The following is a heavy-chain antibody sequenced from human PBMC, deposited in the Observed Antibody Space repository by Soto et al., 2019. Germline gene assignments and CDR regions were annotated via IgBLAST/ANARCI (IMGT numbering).Heavy chain of an antibody. CDR3: ARVNYGDYYYGMDV. D-gene: IGHD4-17*01. CDR2: ISYTGSA. J-gene: IGHJ6*02. V-gene: IGHV4-59*01. CDR1: GGSINYSY. Sequence: SETLSLTCTVSGGSINYSYWTWIRQPPGKGLERIGYISYTGSANYNASLKSRLTISVDTSKNQFSLKLSSVTAADTALYYCARVNYGDYYYGMDVWGQGTTVTVSS.